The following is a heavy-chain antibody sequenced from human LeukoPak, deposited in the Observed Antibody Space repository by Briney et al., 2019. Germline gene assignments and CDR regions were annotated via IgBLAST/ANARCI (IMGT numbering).Heavy chain of an antibody. CDR1: GFTFSGYA. Sequence: GGSLRLSCAASGFTFSGYAMDWVRQAPGKGLEWVTVVWSDGTNKYYAESVKGRFTVSRDNSKNTLFLQMNSLRAEDTAVYYCARGSDYYDYWGQGTLVTVSS. D-gene: IGHD3-22*01. CDR2: VWSDGTNK. J-gene: IGHJ4*02. V-gene: IGHV3-33*01. CDR3: ARGSDYYDY.